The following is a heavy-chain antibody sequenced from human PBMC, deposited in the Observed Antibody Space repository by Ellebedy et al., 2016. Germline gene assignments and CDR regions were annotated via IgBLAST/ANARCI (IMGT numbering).Heavy chain of an antibody. CDR3: YYGHYSAS. V-gene: IGHV3-23*01. D-gene: IGHD4-17*01. CDR2: ISAGGDIT. Sequence: GESLKISXVASGFTFRNFFMSWVGQAPGGGLEWVSTISAGGDITFSADSVKGRFTISRDNSRDTLYLQMNSLRAEDTAVYYCYYGHYSASWGQGTLVTVSS. CDR1: GFTFRNFF. J-gene: IGHJ4*02.